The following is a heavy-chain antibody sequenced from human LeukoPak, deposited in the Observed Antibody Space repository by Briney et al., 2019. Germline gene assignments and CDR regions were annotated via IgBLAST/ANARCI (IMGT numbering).Heavy chain of an antibody. Sequence: GGSLRLSCAASGFTVSSNYVSWVRQAPGKGLERVSVIYSGGDTYYADSVKGRFTLSRDNSKNLLYLQMNSLRAEDTAVYYCARGGAARSAGHWGQGTLVTVSS. V-gene: IGHV3-53*01. CDR3: ARGGAARSAGH. J-gene: IGHJ4*02. D-gene: IGHD6-6*01. CDR2: IYSGGDT. CDR1: GFTVSSNY.